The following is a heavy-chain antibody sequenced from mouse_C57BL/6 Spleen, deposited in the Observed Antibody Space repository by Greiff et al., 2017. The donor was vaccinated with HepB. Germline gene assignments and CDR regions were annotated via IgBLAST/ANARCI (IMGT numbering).Heavy chain of an antibody. D-gene: IGHD4-1*01. CDR2: INPNNGGT. Sequence: VQLQQSGPELVKPGASVKMSCKASGYTFTDYNMHWVKQSHGKSLEWIGYINPNNGGTSYNQKFKGKATLTVNKSSSTAYMELRSLTSEDSAVYYCASLGRSYWYFDVWGTGTTVTVSS. V-gene: IGHV1-22*01. CDR1: GYTFTDYN. J-gene: IGHJ1*03. CDR3: ASLGRSYWYFDV.